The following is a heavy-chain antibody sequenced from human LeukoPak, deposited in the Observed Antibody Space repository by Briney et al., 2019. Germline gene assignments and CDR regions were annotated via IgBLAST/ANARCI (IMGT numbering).Heavy chain of an antibody. CDR3: ARGAAVALEL. CDR1: GFTLTDYN. J-gene: IGHJ4*02. D-gene: IGHD6-19*01. Sequence: GGSLRLSCGASGFTLTDYNMHWVRQAPGKGLEYVAFIRFDGTTEYYADSVKGRFTMSRDKSKNTLHLQMSSLRGEDTAVYYCARGAAVALELWGQGTLVTVSS. CDR2: IRFDGTTE. V-gene: IGHV3-30*02.